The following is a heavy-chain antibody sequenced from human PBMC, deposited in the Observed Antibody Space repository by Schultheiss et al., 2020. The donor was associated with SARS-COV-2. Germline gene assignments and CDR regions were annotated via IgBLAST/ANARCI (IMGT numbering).Heavy chain of an antibody. D-gene: IGHD4-17*01. CDR3: ARGDYPPRV. CDR2: INPNSGGT. J-gene: IGHJ6*02. CDR1: GYTFASYD. Sequence: ASVKVSCKASGYTFASYDISWVRQAPGQGLEWMGRINPNSGGTNYAQKFQGRVTMTRDTSISTAYMELSRLRSDDAAVYYCARGDYPPRVWGQGTTVTVSS. V-gene: IGHV1-2*06.